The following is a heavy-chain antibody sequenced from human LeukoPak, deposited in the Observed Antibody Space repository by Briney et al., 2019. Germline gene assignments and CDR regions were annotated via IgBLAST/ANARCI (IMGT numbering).Heavy chain of an antibody. J-gene: IGHJ1*01. V-gene: IGHV3-9*03. D-gene: IGHD2-21*01. CDR3: VKDTGGASQYFQY. CDR2: ISWNSANI. CDR1: GFTFDNYA. Sequence: KAGGSLRLSCAAFGFTFDNYAMHWVRQAPGKGLEWVSSISWNSANIAYADSVKGRFTISRDNAKNPLYLLMNSLRPEDMALYYCVKDTGGASQYFQYWGHGTVVTVSS.